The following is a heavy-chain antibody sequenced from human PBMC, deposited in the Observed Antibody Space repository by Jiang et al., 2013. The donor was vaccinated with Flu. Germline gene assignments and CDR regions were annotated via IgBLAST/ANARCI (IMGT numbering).Heavy chain of an antibody. CDR2: INVGNGNT. Sequence: SGAEVKKPGAAVTVSCKASGYPFTTYAIHWVRQAPGQSLEWMGWINVGNGNTRYSQKYQGRVTITGDTSATTAYLALSSLTSEDTADFLYCARLSTFPSGMDVWGQETTVTVSS. CDR1: GYPFTTYA. CDR3: ARLSTFPSGMDV. D-gene: IGHD3-16*02. J-gene: IGHJ6*02. V-gene: IGHV1-3*01.